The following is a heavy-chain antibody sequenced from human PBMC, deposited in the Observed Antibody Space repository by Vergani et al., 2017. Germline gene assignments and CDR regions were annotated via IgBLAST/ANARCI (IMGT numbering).Heavy chain of an antibody. V-gene: IGHV4-38-2*02. Sequence: QVQLQESGPGLVKPSETLSLTCSVPGYSLSRGYYWGWIRQPPGKGLEWIATVFHSVSAYYNPSLRRRVTISVETSKNQFSLRLTTLTDADTAVYYCARQFWVSQGVGAFETWGRGTEVSVSS. D-gene: IGHD3-16*01. CDR1: GYSLSRGYY. CDR2: VFHSVSA. CDR3: ARQFWVSQGVGAFET. J-gene: IGHJ3*02.